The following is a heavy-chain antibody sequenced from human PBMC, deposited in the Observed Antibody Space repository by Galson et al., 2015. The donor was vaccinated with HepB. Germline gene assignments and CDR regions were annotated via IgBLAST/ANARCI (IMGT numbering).Heavy chain of an antibody. V-gene: IGHV3-23*01. D-gene: IGHD3-3*01. CDR2: ISGSGGST. CDR3: AKSIERYYDFWSGYWDTMDV. Sequence: SLRLSCAASGFTFSNYAMSWVRQAPGKGLEWVSGISGSGGSTYYADSVKGRFTISRDNSKNTLYLQMNSLRAEDTAVYYCAKSIERYYDFWSGYWDTMDVWGQGTTVTVSS. J-gene: IGHJ6*02. CDR1: GFTFSNYA.